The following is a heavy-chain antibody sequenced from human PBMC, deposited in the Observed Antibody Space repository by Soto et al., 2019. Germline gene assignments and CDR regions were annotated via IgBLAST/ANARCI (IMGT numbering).Heavy chain of an antibody. V-gene: IGHV5-51*01. CDR1: GYSFTSYW. Sequence: GESLKISCKGSGYSFTSYWIGWARQMPGKGLEWMGIIYPGDSDTRYSPSFQGQVTISADKSISTAYLQWSSLKASDTAMYYCAKTAAGGKNYYAMDVWGQGTTDTVSS. J-gene: IGHJ6*02. D-gene: IGHD6-13*01. CDR3: AKTAAGGKNYYAMDV. CDR2: IYPGDSDT.